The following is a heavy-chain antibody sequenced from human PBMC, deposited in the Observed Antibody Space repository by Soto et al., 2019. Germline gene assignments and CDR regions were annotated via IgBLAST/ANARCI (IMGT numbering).Heavy chain of an antibody. CDR1: GFSLSTSGVG. V-gene: IGHV2-5*02. CDR3: AHRRPAAAGVYYYYGMDV. J-gene: IGHJ6*02. D-gene: IGHD6-13*01. Sequence: SGPTLVNPTQTLTLTCTFSGFSLSTSGVGVGWIRQPPGKALEWLALIYWDDDKRYSPSLKSRLTITKGTSKNQVVLTMTNMDPVDTATYYCAHRRPAAAGVYYYYGMDVWGQGNTVTVSS. CDR2: IYWDDDK.